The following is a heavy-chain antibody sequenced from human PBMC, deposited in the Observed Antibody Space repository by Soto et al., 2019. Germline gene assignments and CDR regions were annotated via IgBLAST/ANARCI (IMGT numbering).Heavy chain of an antibody. Sequence: QVQLVQSGAEVKKPGASVKVACKASGYTFTNFHINWVRQATGQGLEWIGWMNPNRGNTNFAQKFQGRVTMTRNTSLSTAYLEVISLRSEDTAIYYCARYVRSGVLVVIANWLDPWGQLTLFTVAS. CDR3: ARYVRSGVLVVIANWLDP. J-gene: IGHJ5*02. D-gene: IGHD3-10*01. CDR2: MNPNRGNT. CDR1: GYTFTNFH. V-gene: IGHV1-8*01.